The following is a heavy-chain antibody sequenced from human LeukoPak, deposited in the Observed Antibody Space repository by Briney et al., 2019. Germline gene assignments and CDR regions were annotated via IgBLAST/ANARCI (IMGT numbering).Heavy chain of an antibody. V-gene: IGHV3-9*01. J-gene: IGHJ6*02. Sequence: GGFLRLSFAASGFTFDDYAMHWIRQAPGKGLERVSGISWNSGSIGYADSVKGRFTISRDNAKNSQNLQMNSLRAEDTALYYCAKDKYSSGWYLSYGMDVWGQGTTVTVSS. CDR3: AKDKYSSGWYLSYGMDV. CDR1: GFTFDDYA. CDR2: ISWNSGSI. D-gene: IGHD6-19*01.